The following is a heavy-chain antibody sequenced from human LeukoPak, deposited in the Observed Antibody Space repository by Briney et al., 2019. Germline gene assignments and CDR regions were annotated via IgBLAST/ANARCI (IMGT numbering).Heavy chain of an antibody. V-gene: IGHV3-30*18. D-gene: IGHD4-17*01. CDR3: AKCWPTVTTPIDY. Sequence: GRSLRLSCAASGFTFSSYGMHWVRQAPGKGLERVAVISYDGSNKYYADSVKGRFTISRDNSKNTLYLQMNSLRAEDTAVYYCAKCWPTVTTPIDYWGQGTLVTVSS. CDR1: GFTFSSYG. J-gene: IGHJ4*02. CDR2: ISYDGSNK.